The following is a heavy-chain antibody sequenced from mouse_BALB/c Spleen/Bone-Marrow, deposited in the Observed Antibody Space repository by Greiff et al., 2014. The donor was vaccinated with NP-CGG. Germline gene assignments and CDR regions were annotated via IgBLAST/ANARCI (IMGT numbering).Heavy chain of an antibody. CDR2: IDPANGNT. J-gene: IGHJ3*01. D-gene: IGHD2-4*01. CDR1: GFNIKDTY. CDR3: ARWARYDYDGAWFAY. Sequence: EVQLQQSGAELVKPGASVKLSCTASGFNIKDTYMHWVKQRPEQGLEWIGRIDPANGNTKYDPKFQGKATITTDTSSNTAYLQLSSLTSEDTAVYYCARWARYDYDGAWFAYWGQGTLVTVSA. V-gene: IGHV14-3*02.